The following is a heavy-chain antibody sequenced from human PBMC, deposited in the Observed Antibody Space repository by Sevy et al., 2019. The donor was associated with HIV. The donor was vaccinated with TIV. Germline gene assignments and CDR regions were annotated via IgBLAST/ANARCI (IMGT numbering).Heavy chain of an antibody. V-gene: IGHV3-30-3*01. CDR1: GFTFSSYA. J-gene: IGHJ4*02. CDR3: ARESSKYSSGSGPFDY. CDR2: ISYDGSNK. D-gene: IGHD6-19*01. Sequence: GGSLRLSCAASGFTFSSYAMHWVRQAPGKGLEWVAVISYDGSNKYYADSVKGRFTISRDNSKNTLYLQMNSLRAEDTAVYCCARESSKYSSGSGPFDYWGQGTLVTVSS.